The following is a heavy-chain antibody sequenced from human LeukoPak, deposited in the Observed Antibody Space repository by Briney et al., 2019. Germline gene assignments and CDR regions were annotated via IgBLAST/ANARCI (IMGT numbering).Heavy chain of an antibody. CDR3: ARQLPYLQFDH. Sequence: ASVKVSCKASGYTFTTYTIHWVRQAPGQRLEWMGWTSAGNGNTKYSQKFQGRVTITRDTYASTAYMELSSLRSEDTAVYYCARQLPYLQFDHWGQGTLVTVSS. CDR2: TSAGNGNT. D-gene: IGHD2-2*01. J-gene: IGHJ4*02. V-gene: IGHV1-3*01. CDR1: GYTFTTYT.